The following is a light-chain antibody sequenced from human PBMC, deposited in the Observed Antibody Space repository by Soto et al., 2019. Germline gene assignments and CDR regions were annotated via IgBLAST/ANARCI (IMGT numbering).Light chain of an antibody. CDR1: QSVRSN. V-gene: IGKV3D-15*01. CDR2: GAS. Sequence: ELVMSQSPSTLSVSTGERVTLSCRASQSVRSNLAWYQQKPGQSPRLLIYGASNRATGIPDRFSGSGSGTDFTLTISSLEPEDFAVYYCQQYNDWPQTLGQGTKVDVK. J-gene: IGKJ1*01. CDR3: QQYNDWPQT.